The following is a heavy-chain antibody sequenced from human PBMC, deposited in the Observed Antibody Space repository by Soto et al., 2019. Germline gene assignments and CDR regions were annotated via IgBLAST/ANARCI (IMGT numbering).Heavy chain of an antibody. D-gene: IGHD3-3*01. CDR2: INPNSGGT. CDR3: AREETFRYDFWSGYYPTAFDI. CDR1: GYTFTGYY. Sequence: GASVKVSCKASGYTFTGYYMHWVRQAPGQGLEWMGWINPNSGGTNYAQKFQGWVTMTRDTSISTAYMELSRLRSDDTAVYYCAREETFRYDFWSGYYPTAFDIWGQGTMVTV. J-gene: IGHJ3*02. V-gene: IGHV1-2*04.